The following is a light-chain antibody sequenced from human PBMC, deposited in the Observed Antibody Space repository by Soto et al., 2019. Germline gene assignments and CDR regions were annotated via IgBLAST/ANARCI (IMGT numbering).Light chain of an antibody. J-gene: IGKJ5*01. CDR1: QFLSSY. CDR3: HQRNK. CDR2: DTS. Sequence: LWTQSPPNRSLAPGDRGTLSCRASQFLSSYLAWYQQKPGQPPRLLIYDTSNRATGIPARFSGSRSGTDFTLTISSLEPEDFGVYFCHQRNKFGQGTRLEIK. V-gene: IGKV3-11*01.